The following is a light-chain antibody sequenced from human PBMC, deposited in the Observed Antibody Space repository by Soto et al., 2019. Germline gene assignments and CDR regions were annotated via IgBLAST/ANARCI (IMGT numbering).Light chain of an antibody. CDR2: KAS. J-gene: IGKJ1*01. V-gene: IGKV1-5*03. CDR1: QSVDSW. CDR3: QRYNDYSRM. Sequence: DIQMTQSPSTLSASIGDRVTITCRTSQSVDSWLAWYQQKPGKAPKLLIYKASSLQTGVPSRFSGSGSGTEFTLTISSLQRDDFATYYCQRYNDYSRMFGQGTKVEIK.